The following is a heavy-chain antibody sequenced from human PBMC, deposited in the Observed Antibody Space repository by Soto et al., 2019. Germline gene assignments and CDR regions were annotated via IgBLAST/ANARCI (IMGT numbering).Heavy chain of an antibody. CDR2: IYHSGST. D-gene: IGHD6-19*01. V-gene: IGHV4-4*02. CDR1: GGSSSSSNW. J-gene: IGHJ4*02. Sequence: QVQLQESGPGLVKPSVTLSLTCAVSGGSSSSSNWWSGVRQPPGKGLEWIGEIYHSGSTNYNPSLKSRVTTSVDKSQNQLSLKLSSVTSADTAVYYCARVAVAGTRYDYWGKGTLVTFSS. CDR3: ARVAVAGTRYDY.